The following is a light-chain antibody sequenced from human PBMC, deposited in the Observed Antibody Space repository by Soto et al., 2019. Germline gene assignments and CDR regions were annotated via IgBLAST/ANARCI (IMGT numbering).Light chain of an antibody. CDR3: QQSYSTPRT. V-gene: IGKV1-39*01. CDR2: AAS. CDR1: QSISNY. J-gene: IGKJ1*01. Sequence: DIQMTQSHYSLSASVGDRVTITCRASQSISNYLNWYQQKPGKAPKLLIYAASSLQSGVPSRFRSSRAGTNFTLTIISLQPEDFATVYCQQSYSTPRTFGQGTKVDIK.